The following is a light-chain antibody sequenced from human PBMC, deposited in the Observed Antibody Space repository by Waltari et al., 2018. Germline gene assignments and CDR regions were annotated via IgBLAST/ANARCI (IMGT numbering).Light chain of an antibody. CDR3: AAWDDSLNGRWV. CDR1: ASNIGNNL. Sequence: QSVLTQPPSVSGTPGQRVTISCSGSASNIGNNLVNWYQQFPGKAPKLLIYRSDQRPSGAPARFPGSKSGTSASLAISGLQSEDEADYYCAAWDDSLNGRWVFGGGTKVTVL. J-gene: IGLJ3*02. CDR2: RSD. V-gene: IGLV1-44*01.